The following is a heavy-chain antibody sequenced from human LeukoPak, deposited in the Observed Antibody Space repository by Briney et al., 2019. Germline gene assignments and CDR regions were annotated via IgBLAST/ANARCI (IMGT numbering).Heavy chain of an antibody. J-gene: IGHJ4*02. CDR2: IYYSGST. Sequence: SETLSLTCTVSGGSIRSSYYYWGWIRQPPGKGLEWIGYIYYSGSTNYNPSLKSRVTISVDTSENQFSLKLSSVTAADTAVYYCAMYYYGSSKTFDYWGQGTLVTVSS. CDR1: GGSIRSSYYY. CDR3: AMYYYGSSKTFDY. D-gene: IGHD3-10*01. V-gene: IGHV4-61*05.